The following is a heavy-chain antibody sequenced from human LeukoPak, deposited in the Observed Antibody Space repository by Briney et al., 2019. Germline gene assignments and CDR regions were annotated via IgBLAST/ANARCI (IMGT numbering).Heavy chain of an antibody. CDR1: GFTFSSSW. CDR3: ARDGWELLRDLGPLNY. CDR2: INSDGSST. V-gene: IGHV3-74*01. J-gene: IGHJ4*02. Sequence: GGSLRLSCAASGFTFSSSWMHWVRQAPEKGLVWVSRINSDGSSTSYADSVKGRFTISRDNSRNTLYLQMNSLGGEDTAVYYCARDGWELLRDLGPLNYWGQGTLVTVSS. D-gene: IGHD1-26*01.